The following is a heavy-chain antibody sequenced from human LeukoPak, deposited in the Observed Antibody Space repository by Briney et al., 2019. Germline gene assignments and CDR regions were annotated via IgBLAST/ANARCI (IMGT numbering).Heavy chain of an antibody. CDR1: GFTFSSYG. CDR2: IWYDGNNK. D-gene: IGHD3-22*01. V-gene: IGHV3-33*01. CDR3: ARGSYDSID. Sequence: GGSLRLSCAASGFTFSSYGMHWVRQAPGKGLEWVALIWYDGNNKYYADSVKGRFTISRDNSKNTLYLQMNSLRAEDTAVYYCARGSYDSIDWGQGTLVTVSS. J-gene: IGHJ4*02.